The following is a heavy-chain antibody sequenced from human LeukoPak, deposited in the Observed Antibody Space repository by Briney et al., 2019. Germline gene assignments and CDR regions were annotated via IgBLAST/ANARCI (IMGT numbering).Heavy chain of an antibody. V-gene: IGHV1-46*01. Sequence: GASLKVSSKASGYTFTSYSMHWVRQAPEQGLERMGIINPSGGSTSYAQKFQGRVTMTRDTSTSTVYMELSSLRSEDTAVYYCARDLKGKTTVTNDAFDIWGQGTMVTVSS. J-gene: IGHJ3*02. D-gene: IGHD4-17*01. CDR2: INPSGGST. CDR3: ARDLKGKTTVTNDAFDI. CDR1: GYTFTSYS.